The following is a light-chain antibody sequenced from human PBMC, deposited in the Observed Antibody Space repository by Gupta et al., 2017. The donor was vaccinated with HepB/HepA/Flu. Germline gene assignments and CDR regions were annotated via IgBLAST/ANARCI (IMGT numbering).Light chain of an antibody. V-gene: IGLV2-14*01. CDR2: DVS. J-gene: IGLJ2*01. CDR3: SSYTSSSTR. CDR1: SSDVGGYNN. Sequence: SALTQPPPVSGSPGHSLTLSCTRNSSDVGGYNNVSWYQQHPDKTPELMIYDVSNRPSGVSNRFSGSKSGNTASLTISVLQDEDEADYYCSSYTSSSTRFGGGTKLTVL.